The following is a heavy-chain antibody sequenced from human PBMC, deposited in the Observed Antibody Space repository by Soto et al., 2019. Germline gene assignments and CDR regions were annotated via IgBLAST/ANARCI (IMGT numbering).Heavy chain of an antibody. CDR2: NGGSGVST. CDR1: GFTLSNYA. J-gene: IGHJ4*02. V-gene: IGHV3-23*01. CDR3: ARTRWTSGYWFEY. Sequence: EVQVLESGGDMVQPGGSLRLSCAASGFTLSNYAMSWVRQAPGKGLEWVSANGGSGVSTYYAESVKGRFTISRDNSKNTLYLQMNSLRAEDTAVYYCARTRWTSGYWFEYWGQGTLVTVSS. D-gene: IGHD3-22*01.